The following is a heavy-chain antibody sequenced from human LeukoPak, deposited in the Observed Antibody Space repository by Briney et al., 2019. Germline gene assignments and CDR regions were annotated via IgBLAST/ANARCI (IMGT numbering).Heavy chain of an antibody. V-gene: IGHV3-66*01. Sequence: QPGGSLRLSCAASGITVSSNYMSWLRQAPGKGLQWVSVIYVGGDTYYADSVKDRFTISRDNSKNTLYLQMNSLRAEDTAVYYCARETPPPYGDLGFDYWGQGTLVTVSS. CDR2: IYVGGDT. CDR1: GITVSSNY. CDR3: ARETPPPYGDLGFDY. D-gene: IGHD4-17*01. J-gene: IGHJ4*02.